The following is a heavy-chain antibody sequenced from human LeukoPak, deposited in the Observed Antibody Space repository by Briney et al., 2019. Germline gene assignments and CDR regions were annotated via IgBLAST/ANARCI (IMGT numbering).Heavy chain of an antibody. CDR3: ARVLLYDSSGYGLHLDY. CDR1: GGTFSSYA. V-gene: IGHV1-69*13. J-gene: IGHJ4*02. Sequence: GASVKVSCKASGGTFSSYAISWVRQAPGQGLEWMGGIIPIFGTANYAQKFQGRVTITADESTSTAYMELSSLRSEDTAVYYCARVLLYDSSGYGLHLDYWGQGTLVTVSS. CDR2: IIPIFGTA. D-gene: IGHD3-22*01.